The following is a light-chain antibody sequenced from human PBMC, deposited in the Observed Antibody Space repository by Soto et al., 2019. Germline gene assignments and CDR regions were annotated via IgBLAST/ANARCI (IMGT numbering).Light chain of an antibody. CDR1: QSLVHSDGNTY. J-gene: IGKJ1*01. CDR3: MQATQLRT. Sequence: DIVMTQTPLSSPVTLGQPASLSCRSRQSLVHSDGNTYLSWLQQRPGQPPRLLIYQISKRFSGVPDRFSGSGAGTDFTLTISRVESENVGIYYCMQATQLRTFGQGT. CDR2: QIS. V-gene: IGKV2-24*01.